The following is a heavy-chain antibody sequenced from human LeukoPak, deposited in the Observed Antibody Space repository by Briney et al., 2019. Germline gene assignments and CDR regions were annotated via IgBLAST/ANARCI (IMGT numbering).Heavy chain of an antibody. CDR3: ARYSSGWKSFDY. D-gene: IGHD6-19*01. CDR1: GFSLTTSGMC. Sequence: ESGPALVKPTQALTLTCTFSGFSLTTSGMCVSWIRQPPGKALEWLARIDWDDDKFYSASLKTRLTISKDTSKNQVVLTMTNMDPVDTATYYCARYSSGWKSFDYWGQGTLVTVSS. J-gene: IGHJ4*02. V-gene: IGHV2-70*17. CDR2: IDWDDDK.